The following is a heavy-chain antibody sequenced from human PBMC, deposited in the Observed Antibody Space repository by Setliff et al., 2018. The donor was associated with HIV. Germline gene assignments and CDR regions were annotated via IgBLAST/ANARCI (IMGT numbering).Heavy chain of an antibody. D-gene: IGHD6-19*01. CDR1: GGSFSGYY. CDR3: ARGRTQWPNYNYFDP. CDR2: IYHSGST. Sequence: PSETLSLTCAVYGGSFSGYYWSWIRQPPGKGLEWIGEIYHSGSTNYNPSLKSRVTISVDTSKSQFSLKLSSLTAAGTAVYYCARGRTQWPNYNYFDPWGLGTLVTVSS. V-gene: IGHV4-34*01. J-gene: IGHJ5*02.